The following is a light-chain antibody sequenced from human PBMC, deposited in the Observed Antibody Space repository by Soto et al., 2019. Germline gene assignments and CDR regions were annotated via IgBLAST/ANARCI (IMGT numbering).Light chain of an antibody. J-gene: IGKJ1*01. Sequence: DVVLTQSPLSLPVNFGQPASISCRSSKSLVYSDGNTHLSWFHQRPGQSPRRLIYRVSSRDSGVPDRFSGSGSGTDFTLEISRVEAEDVGIYFSTQGTHWPRTFGQGTKVEVK. CDR2: RVS. CDR1: KSLVYSDGNTH. V-gene: IGKV2-30*01. CDR3: TQGTHWPRT.